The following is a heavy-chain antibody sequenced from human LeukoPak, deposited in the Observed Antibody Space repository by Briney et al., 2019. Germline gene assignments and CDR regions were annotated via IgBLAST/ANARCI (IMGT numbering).Heavy chain of an antibody. CDR1: GGSFSGYY. V-gene: IGHV4-34*01. J-gene: IGHJ6*02. CDR2: INHSGST. Sequence: SETLSLTCAVYGGSFSGYYWSWIRQPPGKGLEWIGEINHSGSTNYNPSLKSRVTISVDTSKNQFSLKLSSVTAADAAVYYCARVNSRRITMVRGRDYYYGMDVWGQGTTVTVSS. CDR3: ARVNSRRITMVRGRDYYYGMDV. D-gene: IGHD3-10*01.